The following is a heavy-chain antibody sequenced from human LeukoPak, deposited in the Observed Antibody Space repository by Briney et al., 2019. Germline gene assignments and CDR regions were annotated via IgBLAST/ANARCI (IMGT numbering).Heavy chain of an antibody. V-gene: IGHV3-23*01. Sequence: GGSLRLSCAASGFTFTSYSMSWVRQAPGKGLEWVSAMSVSGGSTYYADSVKGRFTVSRDNSENTLYLEMKSLRDEDTAVYNCAKDGVGYSSGDSLIEHWGQGTLVTVSS. CDR3: AKDGVGYSSGDSLIEH. CDR1: GFTFTSYS. CDR2: MSVSGGST. D-gene: IGHD3-22*01. J-gene: IGHJ1*01.